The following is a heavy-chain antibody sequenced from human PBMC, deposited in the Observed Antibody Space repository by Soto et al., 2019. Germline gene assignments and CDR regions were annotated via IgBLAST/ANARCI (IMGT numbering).Heavy chain of an antibody. CDR3: ARIGGYHGPLDY. Sequence: SETLSLTCSVSGVSISSYFWSWIRQAPGRGLEWIGYTYHRGSTNYSPSLKSRVAISLDTSENQFSLKVNSVTAADTAVYYCARIGGYHGPLDYWGQGTPVTV. D-gene: IGHD6-25*01. J-gene: IGHJ4*02. CDR2: TYHRGST. V-gene: IGHV4-59*01. CDR1: GVSISSYF.